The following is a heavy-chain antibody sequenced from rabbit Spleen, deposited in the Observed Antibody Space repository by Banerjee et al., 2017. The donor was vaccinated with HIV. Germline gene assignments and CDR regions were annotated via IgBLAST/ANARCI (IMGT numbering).Heavy chain of an antibody. CDR3: ARGGGYTRLDL. D-gene: IGHD1-1*01. V-gene: IGHV1S45*01. CDR2: INTITGKT. Sequence: QEQLVESGGGLVQPEGSLTLTCKASGFSFTDKDVMCWVRQAPGKGLEWIGCINTITGKTVYATWAKGRFTISRASSTTVFLQMTSLTAADTATYFCARGGGYTRLDLWGQGTLVTVS. J-gene: IGHJ3*01. CDR1: GFSFTDKDV.